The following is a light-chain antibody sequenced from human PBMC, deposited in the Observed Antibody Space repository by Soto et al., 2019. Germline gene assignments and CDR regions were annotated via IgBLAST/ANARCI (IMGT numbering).Light chain of an antibody. CDR2: GAS. Sequence: EIVLTQSPGTLSLSPGERVTLSCRASQSVSSSYLAWYQQKPGQAPRLLIYGASSRATDIPDRFSGSRSGKDFPLTISRLEPEDFAVYYCHQYGSSPRHTFGQGTKLEIK. CDR1: QSVSSSY. V-gene: IGKV3-20*01. CDR3: HQYGSSPRHT. J-gene: IGKJ2*01.